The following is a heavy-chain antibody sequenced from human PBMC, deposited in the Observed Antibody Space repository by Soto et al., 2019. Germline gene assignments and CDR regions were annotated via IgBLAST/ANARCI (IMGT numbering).Heavy chain of an antibody. CDR1: GFTFSSYA. CDR2: ISYDGSNK. Sequence: QVQLVESGGGVVQPGRSLRLSCAASGFTFSSYAMHWVRQAPGKGLEWVAVISYDGSNKYYADSVKGRFTISRDNSKKPLNLKMNSRRAEEPVVYSGAKKRGVKHFRGGPFAIWAKGQWSPSLQ. J-gene: IGHJ3*02. D-gene: IGHD3-3*02. V-gene: IGHV3-30-3*01. CDR3: AKKRGVKHFRGGPFAI.